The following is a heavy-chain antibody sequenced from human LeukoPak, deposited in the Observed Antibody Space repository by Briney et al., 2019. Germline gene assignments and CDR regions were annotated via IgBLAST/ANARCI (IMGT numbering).Heavy chain of an antibody. V-gene: IGHV1-2*02. J-gene: IGHJ4*02. CDR2: INPNSGGT. D-gene: IGHD6-13*01. Sequence: ASVKVSCKASGYTFTGYYMHWVRQAPGQGLEWMGWINPNSGGTNYAQKFQGRVTMTRDTSISTAYMELSRLRSADTAVYYCASHLCSSCPVDYWGQGTLVTVSS. CDR1: GYTFTGYY. CDR3: ASHLCSSCPVDY.